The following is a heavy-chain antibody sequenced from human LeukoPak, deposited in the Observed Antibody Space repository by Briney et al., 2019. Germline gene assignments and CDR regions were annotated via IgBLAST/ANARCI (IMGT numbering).Heavy chain of an antibody. Sequence: GGSLRLSCAASGLTFSSHAMSWVRQAPGKGLEWVSSISGSGGSTYYADSVKGRFTISRDNSKNTLYVQMNSLRAEDTAVYYCAKGRAGIDYWGQGTLVIVSS. V-gene: IGHV3-23*01. CDR2: ISGSGGST. D-gene: IGHD6-19*01. J-gene: IGHJ4*02. CDR3: AKGRAGIDY. CDR1: GLTFSSHA.